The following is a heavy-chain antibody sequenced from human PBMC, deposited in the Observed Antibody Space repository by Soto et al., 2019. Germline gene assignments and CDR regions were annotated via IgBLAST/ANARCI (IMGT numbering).Heavy chain of an antibody. CDR1: GYTFTGYY. CDR3: ARSAWQWLVSDY. J-gene: IGHJ4*02. CDR2: INPNSGGT. V-gene: IGHV1-2*04. D-gene: IGHD6-19*01. Sequence: AAVKVSCKASGYTFTGYYMHWVRQAPGQGLEWMGWINPNSGGTNYAQKFQGWVTMTRDTSISTAYMELSRLRSDDTAVYYCARSAWQWLVSDYWGQGTLVTVSS.